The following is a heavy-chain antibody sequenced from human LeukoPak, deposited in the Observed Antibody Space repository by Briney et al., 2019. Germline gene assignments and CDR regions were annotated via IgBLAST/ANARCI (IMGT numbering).Heavy chain of an antibody. J-gene: IGHJ4*02. D-gene: IGHD2-21*02. Sequence: PSETLSLTCTVSGGSISSYYWSWIRQPPGKGLEWIGYIYYSGSTNYNPSLKGRVTISVDTSKNQFSLKLSSVTAADTAVYYCARGGWYCGGDCYYFDYWGQGTLVTVSS. CDR3: ARGGWYCGGDCYYFDY. V-gene: IGHV4-59*01. CDR1: GGSISSYY. CDR2: IYYSGST.